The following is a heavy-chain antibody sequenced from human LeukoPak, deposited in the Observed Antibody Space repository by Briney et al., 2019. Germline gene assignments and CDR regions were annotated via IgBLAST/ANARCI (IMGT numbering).Heavy chain of an antibody. CDR1: GFTFTSSA. J-gene: IGHJ3*02. V-gene: IGHV1-58*02. CDR2: IVVGSGNT. Sequence: SVKVSCKASGFTFTSSAMQWVRQARGQRLEWIGWIVVGSGNTNYAQKFQERVTITRDMSTSTAYMELSSLRSEDTAVYCCAGSSSRSGVAFDIWGQGTMVTVSS. CDR3: AGSSSRSGVAFDI. D-gene: IGHD6-6*01.